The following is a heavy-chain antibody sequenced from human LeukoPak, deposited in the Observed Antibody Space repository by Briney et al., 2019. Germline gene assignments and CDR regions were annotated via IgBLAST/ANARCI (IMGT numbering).Heavy chain of an antibody. CDR1: GFTFSSHS. CDR2: IISSSSTI. J-gene: IGHJ6*04. CDR3: ARAEGHGSGSPRMDV. V-gene: IGHV3-48*01. Sequence: PGGSLRLSCAASGFTFSSHSMNWGRQAPGKGLEWVSYIISSSSTIYYADSVKGRFTISRDNAKNSPYLQINTLGADDTAVYYCARAEGHGSGSPRMDVWGNGTTVTVSS. D-gene: IGHD3-10*01.